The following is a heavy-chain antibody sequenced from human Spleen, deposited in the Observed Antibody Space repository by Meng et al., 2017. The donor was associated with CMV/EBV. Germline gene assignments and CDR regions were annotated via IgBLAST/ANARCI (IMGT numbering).Heavy chain of an antibody. CDR3: TRSDYGDIFDS. Sequence: GESLKISCTASGFTFGDYAMTWVRQAPGKGLEWVGFIRIKAYGGTTEYAASVKGRFTISRDDSKASAYLQMDSLKTEDTAVYYCTRSDYGDIFDSWGQGTLVTVS. D-gene: IGHD4-17*01. V-gene: IGHV3-49*04. J-gene: IGHJ4*02. CDR1: GFTFGDYA. CDR2: IRIKAYGGTT.